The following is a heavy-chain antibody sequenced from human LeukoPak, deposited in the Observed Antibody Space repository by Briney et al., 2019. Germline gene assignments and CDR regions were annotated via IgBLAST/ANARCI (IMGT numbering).Heavy chain of an antibody. J-gene: IGHJ4*02. D-gene: IGHD3-22*01. CDR3: ARGSPPRVYYDRSGYYSYYFDY. V-gene: IGHV3-7*03. Sequence: PGGSLRLSCAASGFTFSSYWMSWVRQAPGKGLEWVANIKQDGSEKYYVDSVKGRFTISRDNAKNSLYLQMNSLRSDDTAVYYCARGSPPRVYYDRSGYYSYYFDYWGQGTLVTVSS. CDR1: GFTFSSYW. CDR2: IKQDGSEK.